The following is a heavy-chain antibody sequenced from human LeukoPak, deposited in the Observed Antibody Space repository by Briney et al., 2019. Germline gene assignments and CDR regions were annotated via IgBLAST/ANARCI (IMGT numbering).Heavy chain of an antibody. CDR2: IIPIFGTA. Sequence: GASVKVSCKASGYTFSSYGISWVRQAPGQGLEWMGGIIPIFGTANYAQKFQGRVTITADESTSTAYMELSSLRSEDTAVYYCARDLGYCSSTSCFRLDYWGQGTLVTVSS. CDR3: ARDLGYCSSTSCFRLDY. D-gene: IGHD2-2*01. CDR1: GYTFSSYG. J-gene: IGHJ4*02. V-gene: IGHV1-69*13.